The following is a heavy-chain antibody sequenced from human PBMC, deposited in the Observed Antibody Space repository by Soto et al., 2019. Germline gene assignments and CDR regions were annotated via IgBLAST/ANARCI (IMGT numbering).Heavy chain of an antibody. Sequence: QVQLVESGGGVVQPGRSLRLSCAASGFTFSSYGMHWVRQAPGKGLEWVAVISYDGSNKYYADSVKGRFTISRDNSKNTLYLQMNRLRAEDTAVYYCAKDFDYGDFPGGMDVWGQGTTVTVSS. V-gene: IGHV3-30*18. CDR1: GFTFSSYG. CDR3: AKDFDYGDFPGGMDV. CDR2: ISYDGSNK. D-gene: IGHD4-17*01. J-gene: IGHJ6*02.